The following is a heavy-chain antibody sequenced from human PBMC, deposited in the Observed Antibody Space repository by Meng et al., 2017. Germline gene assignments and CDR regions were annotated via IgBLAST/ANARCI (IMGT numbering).Heavy chain of an antibody. CDR3: ARDLGRGSS. Sequence: GESLKISCAASGFTFSSYSMNWVRQAPGKGLEWVSSISSSSSYIYYADSVRGRFTISRDNAKNSLYLQMNSLRAEDTAVYYCARDLGRGSSWGQGTMVTVSS. CDR1: GFTFSSYS. CDR2: ISSSSSYI. V-gene: IGHV3-21*04. D-gene: IGHD3-10*01. J-gene: IGHJ3*01.